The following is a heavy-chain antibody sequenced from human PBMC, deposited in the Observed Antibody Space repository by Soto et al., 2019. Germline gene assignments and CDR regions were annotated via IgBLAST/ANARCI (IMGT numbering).Heavy chain of an antibody. D-gene: IGHD5-18*01. CDR1: GFTFSTYG. J-gene: IGHJ4*02. CDR3: AKGFSYSVIDY. CDR2: ISYDGSNK. Sequence: QVQLVASGVGLVQPGRSLRLSCAASGFTFSTYGMHWVRQAPGKGLEWVAVISYDGSNKYYADSVKGRFTISRDNSKNTLYLPMSSLGAEDTAVYYCAKGFSYSVIDYWGQGTLVTVSS. V-gene: IGHV3-30*18.